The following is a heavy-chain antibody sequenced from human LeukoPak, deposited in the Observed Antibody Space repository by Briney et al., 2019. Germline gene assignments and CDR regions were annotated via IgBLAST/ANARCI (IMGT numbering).Heavy chain of an antibody. D-gene: IGHD4-23*01. CDR1: GGTFSSYT. J-gene: IGHJ4*02. CDR3: ARGGVYGGTLDY. Sequence: SVKVSCKASGGTFSSYTISWVRQAPGQGLEWMGRIIPILGIANYAQKFQGRVTITADKSTSTAYMELSSLRSEDTAVYYCARGGVYGGTLDYWGQGTLVIVSS. CDR2: IIPILGIA. V-gene: IGHV1-69*02.